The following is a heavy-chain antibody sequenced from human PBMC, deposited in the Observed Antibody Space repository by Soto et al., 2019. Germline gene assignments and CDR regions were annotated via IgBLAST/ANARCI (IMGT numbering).Heavy chain of an antibody. Sequence: EVQLVQSGAEVKKPGESLRISCKGSGYSFTSYWISWVRQMPGTGLEWMGRIDPSDSYTNYSPSFQGHVTISADKSNSTAYPQWSSLKASDTAMYYFARLDLDGDNPCGFDYCGQGTLVTFSA. CDR3: ARLDLDGDNPCGFDY. CDR1: GYSFTSYW. J-gene: IGHJ4*02. D-gene: IGHD2-21*01. V-gene: IGHV5-10-1*01. CDR2: IDPSDSYT.